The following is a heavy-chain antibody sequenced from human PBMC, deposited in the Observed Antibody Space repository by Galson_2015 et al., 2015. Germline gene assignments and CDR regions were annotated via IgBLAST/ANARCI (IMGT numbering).Heavy chain of an antibody. CDR3: ARESPIAVADAVDYYYYYMDV. V-gene: IGHV3-11*05. CDR2: ISSSSSYT. D-gene: IGHD6-19*01. Sequence: SLRLSCAASGFTFSDYYMSWIRQAPGKGLEWVSYISSSSSYTNYADSVKGRFTISRDNAKNSLYLQMNSLRAEDTAVYYCARESPIAVADAVDYYYYYMDVWGKGTTVTVSS. CDR1: GFTFSDYY. J-gene: IGHJ6*03.